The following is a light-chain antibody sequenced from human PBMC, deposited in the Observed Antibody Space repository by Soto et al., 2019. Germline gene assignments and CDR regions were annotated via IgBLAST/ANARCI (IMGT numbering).Light chain of an antibody. J-gene: IGKJ2*01. CDR3: QQYDTSYT. CDR2: DAS. V-gene: IGKV3-20*01. CDR1: ETIGCTY. Sequence: EIVLTQFPGPLSLSPGERATLSCRASETIGCTYLAWYQQKPGLPPTLLIYDASTRAPGIPDRFSGSGSGTDFTLTISRLEPDDAAVYYCQQYDTSYTFGPGTKLEI.